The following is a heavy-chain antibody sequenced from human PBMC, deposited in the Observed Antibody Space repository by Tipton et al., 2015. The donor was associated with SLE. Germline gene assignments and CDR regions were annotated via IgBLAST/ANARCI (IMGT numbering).Heavy chain of an antibody. Sequence: SLRLSCAASGFTFSSYWMHWVRQAPGKGLVWVSRINRDGSSTSYADSVKGRFTVSRDNAKSTLYLLMNSLRAEDTAVYYCARDLSGSYWSYYFDSWGQGTLVTVSS. D-gene: IGHD1-26*01. CDR1: GFTFSSYW. V-gene: IGHV3-74*01. CDR2: INRDGSST. J-gene: IGHJ4*02. CDR3: ARDLSGSYWSYYFDS.